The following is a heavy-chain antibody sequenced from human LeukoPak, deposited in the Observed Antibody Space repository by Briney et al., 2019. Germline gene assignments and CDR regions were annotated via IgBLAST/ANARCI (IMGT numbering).Heavy chain of an antibody. CDR3: AAVPNANAWYWDDALDI. Sequence: SVKVSCKASGFTFTTSAVQWVRQARGQRLEWIGRIVVGSGNTDHAQKFQGRLTITRDISTSTAYMELSSLTSDDTAVYYCAAVPNANAWYWDDALDIWGQGTMVTVSS. J-gene: IGHJ3*02. V-gene: IGHV1-58*01. CDR1: GFTFTTSA. CDR2: IVVGSGNT. D-gene: IGHD2-8*02.